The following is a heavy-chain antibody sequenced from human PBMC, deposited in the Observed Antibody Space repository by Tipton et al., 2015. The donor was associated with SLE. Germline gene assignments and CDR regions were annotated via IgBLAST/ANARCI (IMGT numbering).Heavy chain of an antibody. J-gene: IGHJ4*02. CDR3: ARQVTRYYGSGSYYFDY. CDR1: GGSISSSSYY. D-gene: IGHD3-10*01. CDR2: IYYSGST. V-gene: IGHV4-39*07. Sequence: TLSLTCTVSGGSISSSSYYWGWIRQPPGKGLEWIGSIYYSGSTYYNPSLKSRVTISVDTSKNQFSLKLSSVTAADTAVYYCARQVTRYYGSGSYYFDYWGQGTLVTVSS.